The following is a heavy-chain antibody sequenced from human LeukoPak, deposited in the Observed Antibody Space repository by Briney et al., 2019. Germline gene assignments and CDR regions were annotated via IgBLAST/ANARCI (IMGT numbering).Heavy chain of an antibody. Sequence: PSETLSLTCTVSGGPISSGSYYWSWIRQPAGKGLEWIGRIYTSGSTNYNPSLKSRVTISVDTSKNQFSLKLSSVTAADTAVYYCARVMYYYDSSGYYGYYFDYWGQGTLVTVSS. V-gene: IGHV4-61*02. J-gene: IGHJ4*02. CDR3: ARVMYYYDSSGYYGYYFDY. CDR2: IYTSGST. D-gene: IGHD3-22*01. CDR1: GGPISSGSYY.